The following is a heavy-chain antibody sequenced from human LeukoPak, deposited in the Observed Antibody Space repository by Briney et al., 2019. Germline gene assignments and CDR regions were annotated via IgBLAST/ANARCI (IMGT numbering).Heavy chain of an antibody. Sequence: GGTLRLSCAASGFTFSSFGMSWVRQAPGKGLEWVGRIKSKTDGGTTDYAAPVKGRFTISRDDSKNTLYLQMNSLKTEDTAVYYCTTDPGYGSGSRWFDPWGQGTLVTVSS. CDR2: IKSKTDGGTT. V-gene: IGHV3-15*01. CDR3: TTDPGYGSGSRWFDP. J-gene: IGHJ5*02. D-gene: IGHD3-10*01. CDR1: GFTFSSFG.